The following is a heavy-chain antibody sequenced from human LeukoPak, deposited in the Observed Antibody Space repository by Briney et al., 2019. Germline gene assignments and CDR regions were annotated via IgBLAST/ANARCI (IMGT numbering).Heavy chain of an antibody. V-gene: IGHV4-4*07. CDR1: GGSICSYY. Sequence: SETLSLTCTVSGGSICSYYWSWIRQPAGKGLEWIGRIYTSGSTNYNPSLKSRVTMSVDTSKNQFSLKLSSVTAADTAVYYCARESGYSSSWELYYYYGMDVWGQGTTVTVSS. CDR3: ARESGYSSSWELYYYYGMDV. CDR2: IYTSGST. D-gene: IGHD6-13*01. J-gene: IGHJ6*02.